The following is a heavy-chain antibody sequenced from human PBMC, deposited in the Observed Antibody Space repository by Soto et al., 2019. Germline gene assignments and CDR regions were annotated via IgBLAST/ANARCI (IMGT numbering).Heavy chain of an antibody. J-gene: IGHJ3*02. V-gene: IGHV3-74*01. D-gene: IGHD1-26*01. Sequence: PGGSLRLSCAASGFSFSSFWMHWARQAPGKWLVWVAHIHNDGSRTSYADSVKGRFTISRDNAKNTLYLQMNSLRAEDTAMYYCARDFGEVGSTAAFDIWGQGXMVTV. CDR3: ARDFGEVGSTAAFDI. CDR2: IHNDGSRT. CDR1: GFSFSSFW.